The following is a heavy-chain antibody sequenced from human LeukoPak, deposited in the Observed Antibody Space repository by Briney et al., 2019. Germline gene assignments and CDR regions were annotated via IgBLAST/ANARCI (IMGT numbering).Heavy chain of an antibody. CDR1: GDSVSSYY. CDR2: IYYSGTT. D-gene: IGHD2-15*01. CDR3: VREILYCSGGSCYRGPFDN. Sequence: SETLSLTCTVSGDSVSSYYWSWIRQPPGKGLEWIAYIYYSGTTNYNPSLKSRVTISVDTSKNQFSLKLTSVTAADTAVYYCVREILYCSGGSCYRGPFDNWGQGTLVTVS. V-gene: IGHV4-59*02. J-gene: IGHJ4*02.